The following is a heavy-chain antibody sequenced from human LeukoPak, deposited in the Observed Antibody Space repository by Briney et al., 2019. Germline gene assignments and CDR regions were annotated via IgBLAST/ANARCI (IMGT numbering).Heavy chain of an antibody. CDR3: ASITKLYYGLAV. CDR1: GFTVGSNY. J-gene: IGHJ6*02. D-gene: IGHD2-8*01. V-gene: IGHV3-53*01. CDR2: IYSGGST. Sequence: GGSLRLSYAAAGFTVGSNYMRLVRQAPGKGVGGVSVIYSGGSTYYADSVKGRFTISRDNSKNTVFLQMNSLRAEDTAVYYCASITKLYYGLAVWGQGTTVTVSS.